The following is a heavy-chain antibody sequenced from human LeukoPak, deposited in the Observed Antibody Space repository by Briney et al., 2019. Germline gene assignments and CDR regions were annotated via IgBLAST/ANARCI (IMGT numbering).Heavy chain of an antibody. J-gene: IGHJ4*02. CDR1: GFTFSDYY. V-gene: IGHV3-23*01. CDR2: ISGSGGST. CDR3: AKVKGYDSSGYYSFFDY. Sequence: GGSLRLSCAASGFTFSDYYMSWIRQAPGKGLEWVSGISGSGGSTYYADSVKGRFTISRDNSKNTLYLQMNSLRAEDTAVYYCAKVKGYDSSGYYSFFDYWGQGTLVTVSS. D-gene: IGHD3-22*01.